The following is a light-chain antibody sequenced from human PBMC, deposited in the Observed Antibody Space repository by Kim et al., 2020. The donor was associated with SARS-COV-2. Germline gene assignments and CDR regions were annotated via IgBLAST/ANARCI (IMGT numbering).Light chain of an antibody. J-gene: IGLJ2*01. Sequence: SSELTQDPAVSVALGQTVRITCQGDSLRSYYATWYQQKPGQAPKVVIYGKDNRPSGVPDRFSGSSSGNTAYLTITGTQAGDKADYYCNSRDSNDYVVFGG. CDR2: GKD. V-gene: IGLV3-19*01. CDR3: NSRDSNDYVV. CDR1: SLRSYY.